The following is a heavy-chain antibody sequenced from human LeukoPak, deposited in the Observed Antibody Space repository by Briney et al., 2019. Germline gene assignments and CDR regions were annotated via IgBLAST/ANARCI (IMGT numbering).Heavy chain of an antibody. V-gene: IGHV4-30-4*01. CDR2: IYYSGST. D-gene: IGHD3-10*01. Sequence: SQTLSLTCTVSGGSISSGDYYWSWIGQPPGKGLEWIGYIYYSGSTYYNPSLKSRVTISVDTSKNQFSLKLSSVTAADTAVYYCARESSGEYYFDYWGQGTLVTVSS. CDR3: ARESSGEYYFDY. J-gene: IGHJ4*02. CDR1: GGSISSGDYY.